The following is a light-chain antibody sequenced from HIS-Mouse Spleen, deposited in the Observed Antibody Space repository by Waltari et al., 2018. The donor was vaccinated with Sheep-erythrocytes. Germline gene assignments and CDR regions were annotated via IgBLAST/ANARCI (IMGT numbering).Light chain of an antibody. V-gene: IGLV2-8*01. CDR3: SSYAGSNNWV. CDR1: CSDVVGYNY. J-gene: IGLJ3*02. Sequence: QSALTQPPSASGSPGQSVTISCTGTCSDVVGYNYVSWYQPHPGKAPKPMIYEVSKRPSGVPDRFSGSKSGNTASLTVSGLQAEDEADYYCSSYAGSNNWVFGGGTKLTVL. CDR2: EVS.